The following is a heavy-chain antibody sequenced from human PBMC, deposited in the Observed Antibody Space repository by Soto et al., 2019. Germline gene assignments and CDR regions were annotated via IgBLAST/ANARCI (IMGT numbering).Heavy chain of an antibody. J-gene: IGHJ4*02. CDR1: GFNFSSYS. Sequence: PGGSPILSCAASGFNFSSYSMNLVRQAPGKGLEWVAVISYDGGSKYYADSVKGRFTISRDNSKNTVYLQMNSLRAEDTAVYYSAKVLEGEAGPYFDYWGQGTLVTVSS. CDR3: AKVLEGEAGPYFDY. V-gene: IGHV3-23*01. D-gene: IGHD3-16*01. CDR2: ISYDGGSK.